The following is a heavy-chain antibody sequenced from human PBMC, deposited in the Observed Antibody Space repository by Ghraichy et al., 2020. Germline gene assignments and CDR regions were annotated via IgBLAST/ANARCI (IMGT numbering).Heavy chain of an antibody. V-gene: IGHV3-23*01. CDR3: AKAWGNCSGGTCPSYNWFDP. Sequence: VGSLRLSCAASGLTFSGYVMNWVRQAPGKGLEWVSSISANGGNTYYADSVKGRFTVSRDNSKNTLYLQMNSVRAEDTAVYYCAKAWGNCSGGTCPSYNWFDPWGQGTLVTVSS. J-gene: IGHJ5*02. CDR2: ISANGGNT. CDR1: GLTFSGYV. D-gene: IGHD2-15*01.